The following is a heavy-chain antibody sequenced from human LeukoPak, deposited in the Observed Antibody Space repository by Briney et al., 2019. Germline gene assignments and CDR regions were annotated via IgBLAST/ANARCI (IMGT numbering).Heavy chain of an antibody. CDR2: ISSSGSTI. CDR1: GFTFSDYY. CDR3: ARGTTYYYDSSGYY. V-gene: IGHV3-11*01. Sequence: GGSLRLSCAASGFTFSDYYMSRIRQAPGKGLEWVSYISSSGSTIYYADSVKGRFTISRDNAKNSMYLQMNSLRAEDTAVYYCARGTTYYYDSSGYYWGQGTLVTVSS. J-gene: IGHJ4*02. D-gene: IGHD3-22*01.